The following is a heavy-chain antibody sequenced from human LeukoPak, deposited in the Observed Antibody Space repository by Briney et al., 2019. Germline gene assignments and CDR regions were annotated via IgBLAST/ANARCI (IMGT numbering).Heavy chain of an antibody. V-gene: IGHV4-59*08. Sequence: SETLSLTCTVSGGSISSYYWSWIRQPPGKGLEWIGNIFYSGSPNYNPSLKSRVTISFDTSKNQFSLKLGSVTAADTAVYYCARVGHLAAAGTYDYWGQGTLVTVSS. CDR3: ARVGHLAAAGTYDY. J-gene: IGHJ4*02. CDR2: IFYSGSP. CDR1: GGSISSYY. D-gene: IGHD6-13*01.